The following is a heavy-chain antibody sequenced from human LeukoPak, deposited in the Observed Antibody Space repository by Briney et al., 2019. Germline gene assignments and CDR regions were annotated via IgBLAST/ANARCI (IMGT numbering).Heavy chain of an antibody. J-gene: IGHJ3*02. D-gene: IGHD3-22*01. CDR2: INSDGSST. CDR3: ARDGDYYDSGDAFDI. CDR1: GFIFSSYW. V-gene: IGHV3-74*01. Sequence: PGGSLRLSCAASGFIFSSYWMHWVRQAPGKGLVWVSRINSDGSSTSYADSVKGRFTISRDNAKNTLYLQMNSLRAEDTAVYYCARDGDYYDSGDAFDIWGQGTMVTVSS.